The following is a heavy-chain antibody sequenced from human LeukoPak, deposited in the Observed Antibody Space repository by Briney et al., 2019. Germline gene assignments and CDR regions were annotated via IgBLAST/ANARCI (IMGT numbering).Heavy chain of an antibody. CDR3: AGVPYSGYDHGGDY. CDR2: IYTSGST. Sequence: PSETLSLTCTVSGGSISSYHWSWIRQPAGKGLEWIGRIYTSGSTNYNPSLKSRVTMSVDTSKNQFSLKLSSVTAADTAVYYCAGVPYSGYDHGGDYWGQGTLVTVSS. J-gene: IGHJ4*02. V-gene: IGHV4-4*07. D-gene: IGHD5-12*01. CDR1: GGSISSYH.